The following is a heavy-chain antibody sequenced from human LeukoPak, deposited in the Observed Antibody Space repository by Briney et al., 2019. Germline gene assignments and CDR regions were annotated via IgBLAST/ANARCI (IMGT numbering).Heavy chain of an antibody. CDR1: GFTFSSYG. J-gene: IGHJ4*02. V-gene: IGHV3-30*18. D-gene: IGHD4-17*01. CDR3: AKDLYGDYPFDY. CDR2: ISYDGSNK. Sequence: PGGSLRLSCAASGFTFSSYGMHWVRQAPGKGLEWVAVISYDGSNKYYADSVKGRFTISRDNSKNTLYLQMNTLRAEDTAVYYCAKDLYGDYPFDYWGQGTLVTVSS.